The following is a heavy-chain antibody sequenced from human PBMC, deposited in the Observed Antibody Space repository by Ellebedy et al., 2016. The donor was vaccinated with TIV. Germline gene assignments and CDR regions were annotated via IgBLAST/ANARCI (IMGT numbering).Heavy chain of an antibody. CDR2: IMEDGSEK. Sequence: PGGSLRLSCVASGFTFRSEWMSWVRQAPGKGLEWVANIMEDGSEKDYVDLVKGQFTISRDNAKNSLYLQMNSLRAEDTAVYYCARVEMATIVPPDYWGQGTLVTVSS. D-gene: IGHD5-24*01. CDR1: GFTFRSEW. J-gene: IGHJ4*02. V-gene: IGHV3-7*01. CDR3: ARVEMATIVPPDY.